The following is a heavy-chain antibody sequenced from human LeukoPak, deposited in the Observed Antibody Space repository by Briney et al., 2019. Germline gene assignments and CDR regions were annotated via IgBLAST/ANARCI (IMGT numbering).Heavy chain of an antibody. D-gene: IGHD5-24*01. CDR2: ISSSSSYT. CDR3: ARDREEWVEMATIDDYFDY. J-gene: IGHJ4*02. Sequence: KPGGSLRLSCAASGFTFSDYYMSWIRQAPGKGLEWVSYISSSSSYTNYADSVEGRFTISRDNAKNSLYLQMNSLRAEDTAVYYCARDREEWVEMATIDDYFDYWGQGTLVTVSS. V-gene: IGHV3-11*05. CDR1: GFTFSDYY.